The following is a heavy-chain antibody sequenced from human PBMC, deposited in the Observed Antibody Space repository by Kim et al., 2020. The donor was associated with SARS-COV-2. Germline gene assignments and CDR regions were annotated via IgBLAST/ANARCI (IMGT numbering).Heavy chain of an antibody. J-gene: IGHJ4*02. V-gene: IGHV4-31*02. CDR3: ARAGYYDGVYFDY. D-gene: IGHD3-22*01. Sequence: YNPSLKSRVTISVDTSKNQFSLKLSSVTAADTAVYYCARAGYYDGVYFDYWGQGTLVTVSS.